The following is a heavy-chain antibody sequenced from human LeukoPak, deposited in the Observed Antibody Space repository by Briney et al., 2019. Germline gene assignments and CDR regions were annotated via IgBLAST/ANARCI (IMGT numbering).Heavy chain of an antibody. V-gene: IGHV3-7*01. CDR2: IKQDGSEK. Sequence: GGSLRLSCAASGFTFSSYWMSWVRQAPGKGLEWVANIKQDGSEKYYVDSVKGRFTISRDNAKNSLYLQMNSLRAEDTAVYYCASAYDILTGYDSDAFDIWGQGTMVTVSS. D-gene: IGHD3-9*01. CDR1: GFTFSSYW. CDR3: ASAYDILTGYDSDAFDI. J-gene: IGHJ3*02.